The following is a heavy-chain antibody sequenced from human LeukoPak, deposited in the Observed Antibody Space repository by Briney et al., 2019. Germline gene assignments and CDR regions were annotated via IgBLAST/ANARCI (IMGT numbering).Heavy chain of an antibody. D-gene: IGHD3-3*01. J-gene: IGHJ4*02. CDR1: GGSISSSSYY. V-gene: IGHV4-39*01. Sequence: SETLSLTCTVSGGSISSSSYYWGWIRQPPGKGLEWIGSIYYSGSTYYNPSLKSRVTISVDTSEDQFSLKLSSVTAADTAVYYCASTIFGVVYYFDYWGQGTLVTVSS. CDR3: ASTIFGVVYYFDY. CDR2: IYYSGST.